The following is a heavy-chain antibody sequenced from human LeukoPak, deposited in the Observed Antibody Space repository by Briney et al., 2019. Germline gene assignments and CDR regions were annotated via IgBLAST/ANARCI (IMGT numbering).Heavy chain of an antibody. V-gene: IGHV3-7*01. CDR1: GFTFSSYW. CDR3: ARHIVVVVAATGWFDP. J-gene: IGHJ5*02. D-gene: IGHD2-15*01. CDR2: IKQDGSEK. Sequence: GGSLRLSCAASGFTFSSYWMSWVRQAPGKGLEWVANIKQDGSEKYYVDSVEGRFTISRDNAKNSLYLQMNSLRAEDTAVYYCARHIVVVVAATGWFDPWGQGTLVTVSS.